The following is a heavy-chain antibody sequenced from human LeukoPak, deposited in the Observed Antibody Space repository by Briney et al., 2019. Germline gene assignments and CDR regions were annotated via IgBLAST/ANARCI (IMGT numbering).Heavy chain of an antibody. Sequence: GGSLRLSCAASGFTFSTYGMHWVRQSPGKGLEWVAFIRYDGSKKYYTDSVKGRFTISRDNSKNTLYLQMNSLRAEDTAVYYCASGGSYFIDYWGQGTLVTVSS. CDR3: ASGGSYFIDY. V-gene: IGHV3-30*02. CDR2: IRYDGSKK. CDR1: GFTFSTYG. D-gene: IGHD1-26*01. J-gene: IGHJ4*02.